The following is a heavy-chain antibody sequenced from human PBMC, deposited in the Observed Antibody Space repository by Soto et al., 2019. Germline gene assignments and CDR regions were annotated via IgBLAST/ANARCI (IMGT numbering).Heavy chain of an antibody. CDR1: GYSISSGYY. Sequence: SETLSLTCAVSGYSISSGYYWSWIRQPPGKGLEWIGYIYYSGSTNYNPSLKSRVTISVDTSKNQFSLKLSSVTAADTAVYYCARQVVVAGTFGFDYWGQGTLVTVSS. CDR3: ARQVVVAGTFGFDY. J-gene: IGHJ4*02. D-gene: IGHD2-15*01. CDR2: IYYSGST. V-gene: IGHV4-61*01.